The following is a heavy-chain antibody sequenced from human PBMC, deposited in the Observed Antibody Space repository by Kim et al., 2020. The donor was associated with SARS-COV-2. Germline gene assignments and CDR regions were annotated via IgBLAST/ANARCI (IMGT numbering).Heavy chain of an antibody. Sequence: GGSLRLSCAASGFTFSSYAMHWVRQAPGKGLEWVAVISYDGSNKYYADSVKGRFTISRDNSKNTLYLQMNSLRAEDTAVYYCARSHSIQNWFDPWGQGTLVTVSS. CDR3: ARSHSIQNWFDP. CDR1: GFTFSSYA. V-gene: IGHV3-30-3*01. D-gene: IGHD4-4*01. J-gene: IGHJ5*02. CDR2: ISYDGSNK.